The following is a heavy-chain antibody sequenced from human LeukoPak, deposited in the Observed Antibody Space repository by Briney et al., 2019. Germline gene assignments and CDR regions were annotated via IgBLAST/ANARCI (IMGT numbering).Heavy chain of an antibody. CDR1: GGSISSSNW. CDR2: IYHSGST. V-gene: IGHV4-4*02. D-gene: IGHD6-13*01. J-gene: IGHJ4*02. CDR3: AKASRDIPAAGPSGYYFDY. Sequence: SETLSLTCAVSGGSISSSNWWSWVRQPPGKGLEWIGEIYHSGSTNYNPSLKSRVTISVDKSKNQFSLKLSSVTAADTAVYYCAKASRDIPAAGPSGYYFDYWGQGTLVTVSS.